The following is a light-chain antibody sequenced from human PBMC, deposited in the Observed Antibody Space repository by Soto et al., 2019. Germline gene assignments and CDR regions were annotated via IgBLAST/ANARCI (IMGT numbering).Light chain of an antibody. CDR3: QQYEASPLT. Sequence: EIVLTQSPGTLSLSPGERATLSCRASQSLSTYSLAWYQQKPGQTPRLLIYAASTRDTDIPDRFNGSGSGTDFALTISRLEPEDFAVYYCQQYEASPLTFGPGTKVDVK. CDR2: AAS. CDR1: QSLSTYS. J-gene: IGKJ3*01. V-gene: IGKV3-20*01.